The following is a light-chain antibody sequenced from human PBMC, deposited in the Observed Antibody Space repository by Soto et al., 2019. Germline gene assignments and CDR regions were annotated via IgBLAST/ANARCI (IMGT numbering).Light chain of an antibody. CDR1: QTISDY. V-gene: IGKV1-39*01. Sequence: DIQMTQSPSSLSASVGDRVTVTCRASQTISDYLNWYQQKPGKAPKLLIYTTFNLQSGVPSRFSGSGSGTDFTLTISSLQPEDFETYYCQQQSKIPITFGQGTRLEIK. CDR3: QQQSKIPIT. J-gene: IGKJ5*01. CDR2: TTF.